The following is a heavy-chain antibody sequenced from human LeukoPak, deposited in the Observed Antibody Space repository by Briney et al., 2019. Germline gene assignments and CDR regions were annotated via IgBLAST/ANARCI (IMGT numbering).Heavy chain of an antibody. V-gene: IGHV3-21*06. D-gene: IGHD2-8*01. CDR1: GFTFSNTN. J-gene: IGHJ4*02. Sequence: GGSLRLTCAASGFTFSNTNMNWVRQAPGKGLKWVSFISASSNYIYYADSVKGRFTISGDNAQSSLYLQMNSLRTEDTAVYFCARVVNGYVDYWGQGTLVTVSS. CDR2: ISASSNYI. CDR3: ARVVNGYVDY.